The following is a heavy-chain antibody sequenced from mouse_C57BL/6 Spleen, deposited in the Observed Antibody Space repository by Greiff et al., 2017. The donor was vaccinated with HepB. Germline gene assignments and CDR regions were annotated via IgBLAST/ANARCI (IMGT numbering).Heavy chain of an antibody. J-gene: IGHJ1*03. V-gene: IGHV1-64*01. Sequence: QVQLKESGAELVKPGASVKLSCKASGYTFTSYWMHWVKQRPGQGLEWIGMIHPNSGSTNYNEKFKSKATLTVDKSSSTAYMQLSSLTSEDSAVYYCARLDDYDWYFDVWGTGTTVTVSS. CDR1: GYTFTSYW. D-gene: IGHD2-4*01. CDR2: IHPNSGST. CDR3: ARLDDYDWYFDV.